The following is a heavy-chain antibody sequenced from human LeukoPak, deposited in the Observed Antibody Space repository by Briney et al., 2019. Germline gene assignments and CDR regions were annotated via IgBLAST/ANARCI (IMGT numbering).Heavy chain of an antibody. CDR3: ARIYNWNEQD. Sequence: GGSLRLSCAASGFTFSSYAMSWVRQAPGKGLEWVANIKQDGSEKYYVDSVKGRFTISRDNAKNSLYLQMNSLRAEDTAVYYCARIYNWNEQDWGQGTLVTVSS. V-gene: IGHV3-7*01. CDR1: GFTFSSYA. CDR2: IKQDGSEK. J-gene: IGHJ4*02. D-gene: IGHD1-20*01.